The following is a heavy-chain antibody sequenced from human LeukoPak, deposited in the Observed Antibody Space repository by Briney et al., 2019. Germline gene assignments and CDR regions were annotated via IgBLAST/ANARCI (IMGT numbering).Heavy chain of an antibody. CDR3: ARGGCSSTSCPLDY. J-gene: IGHJ4*02. V-gene: IGHV3-11*06. D-gene: IGHD2-2*01. CDR2: ISRSSSYT. CDR1: GFTFSDYY. Sequence: PGGSLRLSCAASGFTFSDYYMSWIRQAPGEGLEWVSYISRSSSYTNYADSVKGRFTISRDNAKNSLYLQMNSLRAEDTAVYYCARGGCSSTSCPLDYWGQGTLVTVSS.